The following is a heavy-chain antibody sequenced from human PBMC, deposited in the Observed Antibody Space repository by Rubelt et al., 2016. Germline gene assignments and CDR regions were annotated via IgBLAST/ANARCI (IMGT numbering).Heavy chain of an antibody. D-gene: IGHD2-15*01. CDR2: INHSGST. V-gene: IGHV4-34*02. J-gene: IGHJ6*02. CDR1: GGSFSGYY. Sequence: QVQLQQWGAGLLKPSETLSLTCAVYGGSFSGYYWHWVRQPPGKGLEWIGEINHSGSTNYNPSLKSRVTISVDTSKNQFSLKLSSVTAADTALFYCARESGGTQRYGMDVWGQGTTVTVSS. CDR3: ARESGGTQRYGMDV.